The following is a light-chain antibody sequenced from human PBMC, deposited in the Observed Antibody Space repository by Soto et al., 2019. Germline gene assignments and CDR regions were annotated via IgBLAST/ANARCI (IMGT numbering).Light chain of an antibody. V-gene: IGKV3-11*01. J-gene: IGKJ4*01. CDR3: QQRSNR. CDR1: QSVSRS. CDR2: DAS. Sequence: ELVLTQSPATLSLSPGDRAVLSCRASQSVSRSLTWYQHKPGQAPRLLIYDASTRATGIPRRFSGSGSGTDFTLTISSREPEDFAVYYCQQRSNRFGGGTKVDIK.